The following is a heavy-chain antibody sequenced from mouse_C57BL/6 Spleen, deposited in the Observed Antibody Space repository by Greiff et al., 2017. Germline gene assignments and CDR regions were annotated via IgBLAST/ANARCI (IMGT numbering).Heavy chain of an antibody. CDR1: GYSITSGYD. Sequence: EVKLVESGPGMVKPSQSLSLTCTVTGYSITSGYDWHWIRHFPGNKLEWMGYISYSGSTNYNPSLKSRISITHDTSKNHFFLKLNSVTTEDTATYYCAREELGRGFAYWGQGTLVTVSA. V-gene: IGHV3-1*01. CDR2: ISYSGST. CDR3: AREELGRGFAY. J-gene: IGHJ3*01. D-gene: IGHD4-1*01.